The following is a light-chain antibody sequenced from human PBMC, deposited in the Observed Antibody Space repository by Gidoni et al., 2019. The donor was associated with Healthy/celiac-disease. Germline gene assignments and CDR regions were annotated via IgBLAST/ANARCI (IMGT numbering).Light chain of an antibody. CDR1: SSNIGSNT. CDR3: AEWDDSLNGPV. CDR2: SNN. Sequence: QSVLTQPPSASGTPGQRVTISCSGSSSNIGSNTVNWYQQLPGTAPKLLIYSNNQRPSGVPDRVSGSKSGTSASRAISGLQSEDEADYYCAEWDDSLNGPVCGGGTKLNVL. V-gene: IGLV1-44*01. J-gene: IGLJ2*01.